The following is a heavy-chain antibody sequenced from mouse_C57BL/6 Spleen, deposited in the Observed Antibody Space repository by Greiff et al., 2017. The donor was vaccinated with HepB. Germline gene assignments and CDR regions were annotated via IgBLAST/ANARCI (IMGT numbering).Heavy chain of an antibody. CDR2: IYPRSGNT. V-gene: IGHV1-81*01. J-gene: IGHJ3*01. D-gene: IGHD2-4*01. CDR3: AREGYDYDGRVAWFAY. CDR1: GYTFTSYG. Sequence: QVQLQQSGAELARPGASVKLSCKASGYTFTSYGISWVKQRTGQGLEWIGEIYPRSGNTYYNEKFKGKATLTADKSSSTAYMELRSLTSEDSAVYVWAREGYDYDGRVAWFAYWGQGTLVTVSA.